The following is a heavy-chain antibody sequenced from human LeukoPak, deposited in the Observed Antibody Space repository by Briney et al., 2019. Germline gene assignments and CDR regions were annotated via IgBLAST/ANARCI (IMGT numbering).Heavy chain of an antibody. Sequence: AGGSLRLSCAASGFNFTNYWMSWVRQVPGKGLERVAIIKDDGSEKLYVDSVKGRFTISRDDAENSLSLQMNSLRVEDTADYYCTRVLRSYCCAFDIWGQGTMVTVSS. CDR2: IKDDGSEK. D-gene: IGHD3-16*02. J-gene: IGHJ3*02. CDR1: GFNFTNYW. CDR3: TRVLRSYCCAFDI. V-gene: IGHV3-7*01.